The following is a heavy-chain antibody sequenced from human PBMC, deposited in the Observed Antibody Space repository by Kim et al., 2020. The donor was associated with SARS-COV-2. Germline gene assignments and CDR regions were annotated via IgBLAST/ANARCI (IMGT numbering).Heavy chain of an antibody. J-gene: IGHJ3*02. V-gene: IGHV3-33*01. CDR3: ARGSVASDAFDI. Sequence: YADSVKGRFTISRDNSKNTLYLKMNSLRAEDTVVYYCARGSVASDAFDIWGQGTMVTVSS. D-gene: IGHD5-12*01.